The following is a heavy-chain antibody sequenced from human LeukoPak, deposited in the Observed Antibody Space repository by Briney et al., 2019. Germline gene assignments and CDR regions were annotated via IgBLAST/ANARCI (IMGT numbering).Heavy chain of an antibody. V-gene: IGHV3-53*01. Sequence: GGSLRLSCAASGFTVSSNYMSWVRQAPGKGLEWVSVIYSGGSTYYADSVKGRFTISRDNSKSTLYIQMNSLRAEDTAVYYCARIGYSSSSFDYWGQGTLVTVSS. J-gene: IGHJ4*02. CDR1: GFTVSSNY. D-gene: IGHD6-6*01. CDR2: IYSGGST. CDR3: ARIGYSSSSFDY.